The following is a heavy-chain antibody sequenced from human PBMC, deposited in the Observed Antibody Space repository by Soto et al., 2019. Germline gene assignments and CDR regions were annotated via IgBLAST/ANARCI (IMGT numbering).Heavy chain of an antibody. CDR1: GGSISSYY. CDR3: ARGTRVSPYCSSTSCDYYFDY. V-gene: IGHV4-59*01. Sequence: ETLSLTCTVSGGSISSYYWSWIRQPPGKGLEWIGYIYYSGSTNYNPSLKSRVTISVDTSKNQFSLKLSSVTAADTAVYYCARGTRVSPYCSSTSCDYYFDYWGQGTLVTVSS. CDR2: IYYSGST. J-gene: IGHJ4*02. D-gene: IGHD2-2*01.